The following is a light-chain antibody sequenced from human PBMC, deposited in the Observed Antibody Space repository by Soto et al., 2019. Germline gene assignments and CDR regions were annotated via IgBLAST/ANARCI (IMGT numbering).Light chain of an antibody. V-gene: IGKV3-15*01. Sequence: EIVMTQSPATLSVSPGERAALSCRASQSVSSNLAWYQQKPGQAPRLLIYGASTRATGIPARFSGSGSWTEFTLTISSLQSEDFAVYDCQQYDNWPPLTFGGGTKVEI. CDR3: QQYDNWPPLT. CDR2: GAS. J-gene: IGKJ4*01. CDR1: QSVSSN.